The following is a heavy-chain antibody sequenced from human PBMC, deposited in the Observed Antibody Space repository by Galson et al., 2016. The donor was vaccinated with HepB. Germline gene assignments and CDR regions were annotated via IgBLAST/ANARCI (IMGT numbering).Heavy chain of an antibody. CDR3: ARVRGGLMRNGVKEGWLDP. CDR1: GYTFDNYD. V-gene: IGHV1-8*02. J-gene: IGHJ5*02. D-gene: IGHD3-10*01. CDR2: MNPKSGDT. Sequence: SVKVSCKASGYTFDNYDINWVRQATGQGLEWMGWMNPKSGDTGYAQTFLGRVTMTRDSSTSTAYMDLSNLTSNDTAVYYCARVRGGLMRNGVKEGWLDPWGQGTRVTVSS.